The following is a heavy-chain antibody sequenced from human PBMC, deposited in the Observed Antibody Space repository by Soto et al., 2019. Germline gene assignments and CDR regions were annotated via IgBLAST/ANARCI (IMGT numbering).Heavy chain of an antibody. CDR3: VRTGWNPPAY. Sequence: EVQLVESGGGLVQPGGSLRLSCAVSGFTFNRHWMSWVRQTPGKGLEWVASIKEDGSEKSYVDSVKGRFTISRDNAKNSLFLQMNSLRVEDTAVYYCVRTGWNPPAYWGQGTLVTGSS. CDR2: IKEDGSEK. J-gene: IGHJ4*02. V-gene: IGHV3-7*01. D-gene: IGHD1-1*01. CDR1: GFTFNRHW.